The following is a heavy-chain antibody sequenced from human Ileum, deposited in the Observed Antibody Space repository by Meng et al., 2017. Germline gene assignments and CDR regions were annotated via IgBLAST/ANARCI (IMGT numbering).Heavy chain of an antibody. Sequence: RGQAGGGVKKPGSLVKVSCKASGGTFSSYAISWVRQAPGQGLEWMGGIIPIFGIANYAQKFQGRITITADESTSTAYMELSSLRSEDTAVYYCARVNRYSSTWYFDYWGQGTLVTVSS. J-gene: IGHJ4*02. CDR3: ARVNRYSSTWYFDY. CDR2: IIPIFGIA. D-gene: IGHD6-13*01. V-gene: IGHV1-69*01. CDR1: GGTFSSYA.